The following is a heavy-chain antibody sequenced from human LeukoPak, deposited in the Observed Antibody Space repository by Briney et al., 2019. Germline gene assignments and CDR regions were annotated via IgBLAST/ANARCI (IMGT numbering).Heavy chain of an antibody. CDR2: IYSGGST. CDR3: ARAVDYGDFYPSPFDY. Sequence: PGGSLRLSCAASGFTVSSNYMSWVRQAPGKGLEWVSVIYSGGSTYYADFVKGRFTISRDNSKSTLSLQMNSLRAEDTAVYYCARAVDYGDFYPSPFDYWGQGTLVTVSS. V-gene: IGHV3-66*01. CDR1: GFTVSSNY. D-gene: IGHD4-17*01. J-gene: IGHJ4*02.